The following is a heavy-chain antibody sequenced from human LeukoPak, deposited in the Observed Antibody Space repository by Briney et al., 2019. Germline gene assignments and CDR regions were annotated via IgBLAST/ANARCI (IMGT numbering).Heavy chain of an antibody. CDR1: GGTFSSYA. J-gene: IGHJ4*02. CDR3: ARGSKPIVADY. CDR2: IIPILGIA. V-gene: IGHV1-69*04. D-gene: IGHD2-21*01. Sequence: SVKASCKASGGTFSSYAISWVRQAPGQGLEWMGRIIPILGIANYAQKFQGRVTITADKSTSTAYMELSSLRSEDTAVYYCARGSKPIVADYWGQGTLVTVSS.